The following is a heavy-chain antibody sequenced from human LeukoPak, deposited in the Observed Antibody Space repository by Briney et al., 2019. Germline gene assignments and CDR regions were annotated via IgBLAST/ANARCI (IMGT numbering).Heavy chain of an antibody. CDR3: VKVWQPGRCYAFDI. CDR2: ISGDGGST. Sequence: GGSLRLSCAASGFTFDDYVMHWVRQAPGKGLEWVSLISGDGGSTYYADSVKGRFTISRDNSKNSLYLQMNSLRTEDTALYYCVKVWQPGRCYAFDIWGQGTMVTVSS. V-gene: IGHV3-43*02. J-gene: IGHJ3*02. D-gene: IGHD1-26*01. CDR1: GFTFDDYV.